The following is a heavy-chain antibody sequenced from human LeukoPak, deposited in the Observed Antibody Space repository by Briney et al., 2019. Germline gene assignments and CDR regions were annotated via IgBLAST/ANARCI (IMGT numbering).Heavy chain of an antibody. D-gene: IGHD4-17*01. CDR2: INEDGSEK. Sequence: PGGSLRLSCAASGFIFNKNWMSWVRQAPGKGLEWVANINEDGSEKNYVDSVKGRFTISRDNAKTSLYLQMNSLRVEDTAVYYCVPEPEYGESGGGQGAPVTVSS. V-gene: IGHV3-7*01. CDR1: GFIFNKNW. J-gene: IGHJ4*02. CDR3: VPEPEYGESG.